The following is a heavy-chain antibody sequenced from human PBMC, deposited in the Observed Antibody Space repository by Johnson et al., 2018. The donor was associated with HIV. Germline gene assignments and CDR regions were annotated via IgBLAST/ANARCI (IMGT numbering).Heavy chain of an antibody. J-gene: IGHJ3*02. D-gene: IGHD6-6*01. CDR1: GFTFRTYA. Sequence: QVQLVESGGGLIQPGGSLRLSCVGSGFTFRTYAMSWVRQAPGKGMEWVAVILFDGVYKHYAESVKGRFTISRENAKNSLYLQMNSLRAGDTAVYYCARGGIAARIDAFDIWGQGTMVTVSS. V-gene: IGHV3-30*14. CDR2: ILFDGVYK. CDR3: ARGGIAARIDAFDI.